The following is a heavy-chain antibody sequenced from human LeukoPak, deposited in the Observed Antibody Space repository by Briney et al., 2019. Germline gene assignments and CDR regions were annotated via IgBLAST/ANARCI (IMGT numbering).Heavy chain of an antibody. V-gene: IGHV4-39*01. CDR3: ARPSLREAYNRFDP. J-gene: IGHJ5*02. CDR1: GGPVTTSSYY. CDR2: MSHSGSA. Sequence: SETLSLTCTVSGGPVTTSSYYWGWIRQPPGKGLEWIGSMSHSGSAFYNPSLKSRVSISVDTSKNQFSLRVTSVTAADTALYYCARPSLREAYNRFDPWGQGTLVTVSS. D-gene: IGHD3-10*01.